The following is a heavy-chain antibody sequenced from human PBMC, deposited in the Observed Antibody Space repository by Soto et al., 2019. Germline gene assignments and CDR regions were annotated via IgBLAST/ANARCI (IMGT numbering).Heavy chain of an antibody. D-gene: IGHD6-19*01. CDR1: GFTFSSYG. CDR2: ISYDESNE. J-gene: IGHJ6*02. Sequence: QVQLVESGGGVVQPGRSLRLSCAASGFTFSSYGMHWVRQAPGKGLEWVAVISYDESNEYYADSVKGRFTISRDNSKNTLYLPKNSLRAEDTCFYYRAKERVWLAERYYYGMDLWGQGTTVTVSS. V-gene: IGHV3-30*18. CDR3: AKERVWLAERYYYGMDL.